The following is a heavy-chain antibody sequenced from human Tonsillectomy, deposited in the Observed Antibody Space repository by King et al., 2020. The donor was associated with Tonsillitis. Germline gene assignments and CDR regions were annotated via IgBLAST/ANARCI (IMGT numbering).Heavy chain of an antibody. D-gene: IGHD3-10*01. CDR3: ARDRGAFDI. CDR2: IKQDGSEK. Sequence: VQLVESGGGLVQPGGSLRLSCAVSGFTLSSYWMNWVRQAPGKGLEWVANIKQDGSEKYYVDSVKGRFTISRDNSKNSTYLQINSLRAEDTAVYYCARDRGAFDIWGHGTMVTVSS. CDR1: GFTLSSYW. J-gene: IGHJ3*02. V-gene: IGHV3-7*03.